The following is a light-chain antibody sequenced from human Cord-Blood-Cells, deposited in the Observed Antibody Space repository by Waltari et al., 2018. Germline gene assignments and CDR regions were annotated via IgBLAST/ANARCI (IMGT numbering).Light chain of an antibody. J-gene: IGKJ4*01. V-gene: IGKV1-12*01. CDR3: QQANSFPPT. CDR1: QGTSSW. CDR2: AAS. Sequence: DIQMTQSPSSVSASVGDSVTITCRASQGTSSWLARYQQKPGKAPKLLIYAASSLQSGVPSRFSGSGSGTDFTLTISSLQPEDFATYYCQQANSFPPTFGGGTKVEIK.